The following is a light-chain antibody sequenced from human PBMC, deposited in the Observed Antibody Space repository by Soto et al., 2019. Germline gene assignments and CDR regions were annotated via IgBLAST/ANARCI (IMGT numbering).Light chain of an antibody. V-gene: IGLV1-47*01. CDR3: FSYTSSGTYV. Sequence: QSVLTQPPSASGTPGQGVTISCSGSTSNIGSNYVYWYQQLPGTAPKLLIYRNNQRPSGVPDRFSGSKSGTSASLAISGLQAEDETDYYCFSYTSSGTYVFGTGTKVTVL. J-gene: IGLJ1*01. CDR1: TSNIGSNY. CDR2: RNN.